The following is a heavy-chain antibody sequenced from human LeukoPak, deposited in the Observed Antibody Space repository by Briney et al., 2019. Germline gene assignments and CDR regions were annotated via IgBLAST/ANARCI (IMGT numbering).Heavy chain of an antibody. CDR2: IYYSGST. V-gene: IGHV4-59*01. CDR1: GVSISSYY. Sequence: SETLSLTCTVSGVSISSYYWTWIRQPPGKGLEWIGYIYYSGSTNCNPSLKSRVTMFVDTSKNQFSLRLSSVTAADTAVYYCAGGGGYCTNGVCYSNYYGMDVWGQGTTVTVSS. CDR3: AGGGGYCTNGVCYSNYYGMDV. D-gene: IGHD2-8*01. J-gene: IGHJ6*02.